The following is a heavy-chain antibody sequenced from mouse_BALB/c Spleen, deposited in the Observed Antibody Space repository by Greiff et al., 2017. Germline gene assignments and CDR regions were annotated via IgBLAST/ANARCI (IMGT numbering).Heavy chain of an antibody. Sequence: EVKLMESGGGLVQPGGSLRLSCATSGFTFTDYYMSWVRQPPGKALEWLGFIRNKANGYTTEYSASVKGRFTISRDNSQSILYLQMNTLRAEDSATYYCARAHQAMDYWGQGTSVTVSS. CDR3: ARAHQAMDY. J-gene: IGHJ4*01. CDR1: GFTFTDYY. CDR2: IRNKANGYTT. V-gene: IGHV7-3*02.